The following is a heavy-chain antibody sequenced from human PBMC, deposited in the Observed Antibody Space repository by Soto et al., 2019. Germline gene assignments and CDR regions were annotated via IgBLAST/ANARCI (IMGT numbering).Heavy chain of an antibody. CDR1: GGSISSYY. Sequence: PSETLSLTCTVSGGSISSYYWSWIRQPPGKGLEWIGYIYYSGSTNYNPSLKSRVTISVDTSKNQFSLKLSSVTAADTAVYYCARQTGDYALGYWGQGTLVTVSS. CDR2: IYYSGST. D-gene: IGHD4-17*01. V-gene: IGHV4-59*01. J-gene: IGHJ4*02. CDR3: ARQTGDYALGY.